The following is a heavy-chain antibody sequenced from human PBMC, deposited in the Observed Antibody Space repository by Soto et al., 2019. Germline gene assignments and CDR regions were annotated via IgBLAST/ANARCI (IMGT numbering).Heavy chain of an antibody. D-gene: IGHD6-13*01. CDR3: AFGSWNHFYFDY. Sequence: QVQVVESGGGVVQPGGSLRLSCTTSGFTFTSYTMHWVRQVPGKGLEWVATFWYDASGQYYADSVKGRFTISRNPSRSTLYLHMDSLRAEDTARHYCAFGSWNHFYFDYWGQEILVTVSS. CDR1: GFTFTSYT. J-gene: IGHJ4*02. CDR2: FWYDASGQ. V-gene: IGHV3-33*01.